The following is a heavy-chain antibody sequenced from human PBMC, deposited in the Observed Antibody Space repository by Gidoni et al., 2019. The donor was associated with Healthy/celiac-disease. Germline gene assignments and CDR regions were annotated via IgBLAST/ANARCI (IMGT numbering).Heavy chain of an antibody. V-gene: IGHV3-30*02. CDR3: AKDAWNPSSYYFDY. Sequence: QVQLVESGGGVVQPGGSLRLSCAASGFTFSSHAMHWVRQAPGKGLEWVAFIRYDGSKKYYADSVKGRFTISRDNSKNTLYLQMNSLRAEDTAVYYCAKDAWNPSSYYFDYWGQGTLVTVSS. D-gene: IGHD1-1*01. CDR2: IRYDGSKK. CDR1: GFTFSSHA. J-gene: IGHJ4*02.